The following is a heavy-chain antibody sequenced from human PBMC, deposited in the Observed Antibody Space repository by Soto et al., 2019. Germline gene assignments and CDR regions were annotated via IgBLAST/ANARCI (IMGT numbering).Heavy chain of an antibody. D-gene: IGHD3-3*01. CDR3: ARTREKTGYYDFWSGYKRPFDY. V-gene: IGHV1-18*01. Sequence: ASVKVSCKASGYTFTSYGISWVRQAPGQGLEWMGWISAYNGNTNYAQKLQGRVTMTTDTSTSTAYMELRSLRSDDTAVYYCARTREKTGYYDFWSGYKRPFDYWGQGTLVTVSS. CDR1: GYTFTSYG. CDR2: ISAYNGNT. J-gene: IGHJ4*02.